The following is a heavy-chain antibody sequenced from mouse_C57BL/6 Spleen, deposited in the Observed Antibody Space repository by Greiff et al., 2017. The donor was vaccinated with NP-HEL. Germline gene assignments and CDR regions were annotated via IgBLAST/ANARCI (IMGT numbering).Heavy chain of an antibody. CDR2: INPSNGGT. Sequence: QVQLQQPGTELVKPGASVKLSCKASGYTFTSYWMHWVKQRPGQGLEWIGNINPSNGGTNYNEKFKSKATLTVDKSSSTAYMQLSSLTSEDSAVYYCARESGKTSTYDYAMDYWGQGTSVTVSS. D-gene: IGHD5-5*01. CDR1: GYTFTSYW. CDR3: ARESGKTSTYDYAMDY. J-gene: IGHJ4*01. V-gene: IGHV1-53*01.